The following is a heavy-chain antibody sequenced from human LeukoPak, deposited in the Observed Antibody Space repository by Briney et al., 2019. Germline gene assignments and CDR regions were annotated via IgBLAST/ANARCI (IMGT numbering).Heavy chain of an antibody. J-gene: IGHJ3*02. CDR2: ISVYNGNT. V-gene: IGHV1-18*04. D-gene: IGHD3-16*02. Sequence: GASVKVSCKASGYIVTSYDISWVRQAPGQGLEWMGWISVYNGNTNYAQRLQGRVTMTTDTSTSTAYMELRSLRSDDTAVYYCARELRLRLWELSFGAFDIWGQGTMVTVSS. CDR1: GYIVTSYD. CDR3: ARELRLRLWELSFGAFDI.